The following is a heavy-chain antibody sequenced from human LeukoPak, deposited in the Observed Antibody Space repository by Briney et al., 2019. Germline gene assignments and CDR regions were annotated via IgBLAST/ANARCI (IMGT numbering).Heavy chain of an antibody. CDR1: GFTFSSYA. V-gene: IGHV3-30*04. CDR3: ARGVHGDYRWYFDL. J-gene: IGHJ2*01. Sequence: GGSLRLSCAASGFTFSSYAMHWVRQAPGKGLEWVALISYDGSNKYYADSVKARFIISRDNSKNTVYLQMNSLRAEDTAVYYCARGVHGDYRWYFDLWGRGTLVTVSS. CDR2: ISYDGSNK. D-gene: IGHD4-17*01.